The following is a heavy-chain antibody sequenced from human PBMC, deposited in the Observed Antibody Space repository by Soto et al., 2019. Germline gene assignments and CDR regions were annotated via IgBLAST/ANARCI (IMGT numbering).Heavy chain of an antibody. D-gene: IGHD6-13*01. CDR2: ISGNTVST. V-gene: IGHV3-23*01. CDR3: ARQGTAASFDY. J-gene: IGHJ4*02. CDR1: KFSFRDYA. Sequence: GGSLRLSCAASKFSFRDYAMTWVRQAPGKGLEWVSSISGNTVSTYYADSVKGHVTISADKSISTAYLQWSSLKASDTAMYFCARQGTAASFDYWGQGTLVTVSS.